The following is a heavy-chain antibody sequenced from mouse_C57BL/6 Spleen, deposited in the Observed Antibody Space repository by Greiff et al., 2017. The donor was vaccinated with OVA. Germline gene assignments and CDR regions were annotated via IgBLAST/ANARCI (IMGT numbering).Heavy chain of an antibody. CDR2: IRNKANGYTT. J-gene: IGHJ4*01. CDR3: ARIDYGSSYYAMDY. D-gene: IGHD1-1*01. V-gene: IGHV7-3*01. CDR1: GFTFTDYY. Sequence: EVKLVESGGGLVQPGGSLSLSCAASGFTFTDYYMSWVRQPPGKALEWLGFIRNKANGYTTEYSASVKGRFTISRDNSQSIRYLQMNALRAEDSATYYCARIDYGSSYYAMDYWGQGTSVTVSS.